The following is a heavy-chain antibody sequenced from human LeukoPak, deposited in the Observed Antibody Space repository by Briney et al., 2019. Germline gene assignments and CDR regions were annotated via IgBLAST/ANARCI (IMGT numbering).Heavy chain of an antibody. Sequence: PGGSLRLSCVASGFTFSSHWMNWVRQAPGKGPEWVANIKQDGSGKYYVDSVKGRFTISRDNAKKSLYLQMNSLRTEDTAVYYCARDSDYIDGVNFDYWGQGTPVTVSP. V-gene: IGHV3-7*01. CDR2: IKQDGSGK. D-gene: IGHD4-11*01. CDR3: ARDSDYIDGVNFDY. J-gene: IGHJ4*02. CDR1: GFTFSSHW.